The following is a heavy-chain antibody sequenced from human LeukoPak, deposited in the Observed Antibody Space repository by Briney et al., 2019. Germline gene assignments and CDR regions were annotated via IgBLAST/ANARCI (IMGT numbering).Heavy chain of an antibody. CDR3: AKHFTMVRVRTSLFDY. CDR1: GFTFSHYG. Sequence: GGSLRLSCEDSGFTFSHYGMCWVRPAPGRGPEWGAGFNGRGDSTYYAESVRGRFTISRDTSKNTLYLQVSSLRAEDTAVYYCAKHFTMVRVRTSLFDYWGQGTLVTVSS. D-gene: IGHD3-10*01. V-gene: IGHV3-23*01. J-gene: IGHJ4*02. CDR2: FNGRGDST.